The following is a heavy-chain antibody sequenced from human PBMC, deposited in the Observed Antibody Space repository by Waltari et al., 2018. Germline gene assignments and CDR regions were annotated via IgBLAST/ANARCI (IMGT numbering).Heavy chain of an antibody. CDR3: ARGGVTMIVVVREGAFDI. D-gene: IGHD3-22*01. CDR1: GGSISSGSYY. V-gene: IGHV4-31*03. J-gene: IGHJ3*02. Sequence: QVQLQESGPGLVKPSQTLSLTCTVSGGSISSGSYYWSWIRQHPGKGLEWIGYIYYSGSTYYNPSLKSRVTISVDTSKNQFSLKLSSVTAADTAVYYCARGGVTMIVVVREGAFDIWGQGTMVTVSS. CDR2: IYYSGST.